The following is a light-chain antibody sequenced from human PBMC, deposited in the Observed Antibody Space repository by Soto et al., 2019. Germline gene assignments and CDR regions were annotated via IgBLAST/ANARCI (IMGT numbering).Light chain of an antibody. V-gene: IGLV2-8*01. J-gene: IGLJ2*01. CDR3: SSFAGSNNVV. Sequence: QSALTKPPSASGSPGQSVTISCTGTSSDVGGYNYVSWYQQHPGKAPNLMIYEVSKRPSGVPDRFSGSKSGNTASLTVSGLQAEEEAYYYRSSFAGSNNVVFGGGTKLTVL. CDR1: SSDVGGYNY. CDR2: EVS.